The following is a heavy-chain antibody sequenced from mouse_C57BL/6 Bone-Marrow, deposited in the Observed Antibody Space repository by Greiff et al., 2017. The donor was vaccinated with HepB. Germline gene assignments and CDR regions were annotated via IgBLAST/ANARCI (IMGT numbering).Heavy chain of an antibody. CDR2: IYPRSGNT. Sequence: QVQLKQSGAELARPGASVKLSCKASGYTFTSYGISWVKQRTGQGLEWIGEIYPRSGNTYYNVKFKGKATLTADKSSSTAYMELRSLTSEDSAVYFCARGNSFDYWGQGTTLTVSS. CDR1: GYTFTSYG. CDR3: ARGNSFDY. J-gene: IGHJ2*01. V-gene: IGHV1-81*01.